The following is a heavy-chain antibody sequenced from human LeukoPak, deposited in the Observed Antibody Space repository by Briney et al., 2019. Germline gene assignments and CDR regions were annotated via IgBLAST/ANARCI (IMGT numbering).Heavy chain of an antibody. V-gene: IGHV3-30*18. CDR1: GFTFNSNG. Sequence: GGSLRLSCAASGFTFNSNGIHCVRQAPGKGLEWVAFISYDGNNEHCADSVKGRFTISRDKSKNTLYLQMNSLRAEDTAVYYCAKDSRHIVVGPAIQSSYFDYWGQGTLVTVSS. CDR3: AKDSRHIVVGPAIQSSYFDY. CDR2: ISYDGNNE. D-gene: IGHD2-21*02. J-gene: IGHJ4*02.